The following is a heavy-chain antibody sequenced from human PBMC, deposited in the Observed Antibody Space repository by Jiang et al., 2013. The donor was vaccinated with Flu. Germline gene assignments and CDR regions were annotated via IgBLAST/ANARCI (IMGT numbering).Heavy chain of an antibody. V-gene: IGHV4-39*07. CDR3: ARHPDWKLDYFDY. J-gene: IGHJ4*02. D-gene: IGHD1-1*01. Sequence: GSGLVKPSETLSLTCTVSGGSVSSPTYFWGWIRQPPGKGLEWIGSTYYSGDTYYNPSLKSRVVMSVDTSKNQFSLKLTSVTAADTAVFYXARHPDWKLDYFDYWGQGTLVTVSS. CDR2: TYYSGDT. CDR1: GGSVSSPTYF.